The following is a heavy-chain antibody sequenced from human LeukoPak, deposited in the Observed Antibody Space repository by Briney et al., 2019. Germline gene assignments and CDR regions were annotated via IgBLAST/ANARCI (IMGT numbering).Heavy chain of an antibody. V-gene: IGHV3-23*01. CDR3: AKGSSGSRPYYFDY. CDR2: ITDSGGST. Sequence: RGSLRLSCAASGFTFSSYAMSWVRQAPGEGLEWVSAITDSGGSTYYSDSVKGRFTISRDNSKNTLYLQMNTLRAEDAAIYYCAKGSSGSRPYYFDYWGQGTLVTVSS. D-gene: IGHD3-22*01. CDR1: GFTFSSYA. J-gene: IGHJ4*02.